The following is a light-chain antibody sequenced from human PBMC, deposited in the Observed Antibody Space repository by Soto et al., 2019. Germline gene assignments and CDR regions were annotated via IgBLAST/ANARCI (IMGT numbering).Light chain of an antibody. CDR1: GSDVGSYNY. CDR3: SSYAGYSTSVV. J-gene: IGLJ2*01. Sequence: QSALTQPASVSGSPGQSITISCTGSGSDVGSYNYVSWYQQHPGKVPRVLIHEVSNRPSGVSDRFSGSKSGNTASLTISGLQAEDEAEYYCSSYAGYSTSVVFGGGTKLTVL. V-gene: IGLV2-23*02. CDR2: EVS.